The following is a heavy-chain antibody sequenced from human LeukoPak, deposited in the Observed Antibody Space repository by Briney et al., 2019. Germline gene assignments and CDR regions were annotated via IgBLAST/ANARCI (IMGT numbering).Heavy chain of an antibody. CDR3: PRGGGVDILTGFQY. J-gene: IGHJ4*02. D-gene: IGHD3-9*01. CDR1: GGTFTNYA. Sequence: GASVKVSCKASGGTFTNYAINWVRQAPGQELDWMGRIIPILDVTNYAQKFQGRVTITADQSTSTDYMELSSQRDEDTAGDDCPRGGGVDILTGFQYWGQGTLVTVSS. V-gene: IGHV1-69*04. CDR2: IIPILDVT.